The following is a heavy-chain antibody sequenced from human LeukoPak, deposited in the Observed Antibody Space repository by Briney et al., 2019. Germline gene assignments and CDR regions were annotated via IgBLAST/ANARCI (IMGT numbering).Heavy chain of an antibody. V-gene: IGHV1-2*02. CDR1: GYSFIDYS. D-gene: IGHD1-26*01. CDR2: INRNSGAT. J-gene: IGHJ6*02. Sequence: ASVKASSMASGYSFIDYSMRWVRQAPGQGLEWMGWINRNSGATKYAQKFEGRVTMTRDTSVTTAYMELSSLRSDDTAVYFCARDRGVGATLGLMDVCGQGNPVTVSS. CDR3: ARDRGVGATLGLMDV.